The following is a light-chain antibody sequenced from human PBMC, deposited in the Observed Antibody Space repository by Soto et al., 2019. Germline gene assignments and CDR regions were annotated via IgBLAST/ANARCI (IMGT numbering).Light chain of an antibody. V-gene: IGKV3-11*01. CDR3: QQYNNWPFS. Sequence: EIVLTQSPATLSLSPGERATLSCRASQSVSSYLAWYQQKPGQAPRLLIYDASNRATGIPARFSGSGSGTDFTLTISGLQSEDSAVYFCQQYNNWPFSFGQGTRPEIK. CDR2: DAS. CDR1: QSVSSY. J-gene: IGKJ5*01.